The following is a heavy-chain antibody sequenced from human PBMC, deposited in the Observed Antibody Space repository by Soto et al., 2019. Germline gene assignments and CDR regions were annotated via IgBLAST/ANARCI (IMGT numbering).Heavy chain of an antibody. CDR2: IIPILGIA. CDR1: GGTFSSYT. Sequence: QVQLVQSGAEVKKPGSSVKVSCKASGGTFSSYTISWVRQAPGQGLEWMGRIIPILGIANYAQKFQGRVTITADKSTSTAYMELSSLRSEDTAVYYCATYYYDSSGYYQEYFQHWGQGTLVTVSS. V-gene: IGHV1-69*02. D-gene: IGHD3-22*01. CDR3: ATYYYDSSGYYQEYFQH. J-gene: IGHJ1*01.